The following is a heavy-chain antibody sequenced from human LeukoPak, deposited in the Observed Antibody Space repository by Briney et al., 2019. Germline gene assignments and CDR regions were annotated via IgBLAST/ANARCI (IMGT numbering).Heavy chain of an antibody. CDR2: ISYDGSNK. Sequence: QPGGSLRLSCAASGFTFSTYAMHWVRQAPGKGLEWVTVISYDGSNKYYADSVKGRFTISRDNAKNVVYLQMNSLRDGDTAVYYCARERRHYGDYSSFDYWGQGALVTVSS. D-gene: IGHD4-17*01. V-gene: IGHV3-30*14. J-gene: IGHJ4*02. CDR1: GFTFSTYA. CDR3: ARERRHYGDYSSFDY.